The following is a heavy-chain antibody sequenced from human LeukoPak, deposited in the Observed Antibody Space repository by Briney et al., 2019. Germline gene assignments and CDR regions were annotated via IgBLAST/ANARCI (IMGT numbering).Heavy chain of an antibody. CDR3: ARGARVRGVNNWYFDL. V-gene: IGHV3-53*01. CDR2: IYSGATT. J-gene: IGHJ2*01. Sequence: PGGSLRLSCAASEFTVSNNYMSWIRKAPGKGLEWVSFIYSGATTYYADSVKGRFTISRDNSKNMLYLQMNSLRAEDTAVYYCARGARVRGVNNWYFDLWGRGTLVTVSS. D-gene: IGHD3-10*01. CDR1: EFTVSNNY.